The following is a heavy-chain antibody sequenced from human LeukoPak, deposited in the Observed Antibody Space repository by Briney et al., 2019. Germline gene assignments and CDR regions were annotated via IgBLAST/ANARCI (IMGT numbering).Heavy chain of an antibody. Sequence: GGSLRLSCAASGFTFSSYAMHWVRQAPGKGLEWVAVISYDGSNKYYADSVKGRFTISRDNSKNTLYLQMNSLRAEDTAVYYCARPLNNYYYYGMDVWGQGTTVTVSS. CDR3: ARPLNNYYYYGMDV. CDR2: ISYDGSNK. J-gene: IGHJ6*02. CDR1: GFTFSSYA. D-gene: IGHD1/OR15-1a*01. V-gene: IGHV3-30*04.